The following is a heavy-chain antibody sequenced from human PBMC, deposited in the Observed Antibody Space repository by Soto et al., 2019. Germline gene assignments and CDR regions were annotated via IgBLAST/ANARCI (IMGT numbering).Heavy chain of an antibody. CDR2: ISYDGSHK. J-gene: IGHJ5*02. Sequence: QAQLVESGGGVVQPGRSLRLSCAASGFTFSNYGFHWVRQAPGKGLEWVAVISYDGSHKYYTDSVKGRFTISRDNSKNAVLLPMLTIRPACPALYYRARTWGKIHAPPIYTGFDPWCLGNLVTVSS. CDR1: GFTFSNYG. CDR3: ARTWGKIHAPPIYTGFDP. V-gene: IGHV3-30*03. D-gene: IGHD3-16*01.